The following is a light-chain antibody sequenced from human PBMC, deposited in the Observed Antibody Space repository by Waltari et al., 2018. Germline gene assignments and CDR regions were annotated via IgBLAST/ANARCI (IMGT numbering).Light chain of an antibody. Sequence: QSALTQPPSPSGSPGQSVTISCTGTRSAFAGSNYVSWYQQHPDKAPKVIIFEVSKRPSGVPDRFTGSKSGNTASLTVSGLQAEDEADYYCSSYAGSNNLVFGGGTKLTVL. CDR2: EVS. J-gene: IGLJ2*01. CDR3: SSYAGSNNLV. CDR1: RSAFAGSNY. V-gene: IGLV2-8*01.